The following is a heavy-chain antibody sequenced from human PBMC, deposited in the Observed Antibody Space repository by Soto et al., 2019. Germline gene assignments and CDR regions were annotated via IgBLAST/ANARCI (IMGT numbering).Heavy chain of an antibody. CDR3: AKEPPLYYYGSGNWFDP. D-gene: IGHD3-10*01. CDR1: GFTFSSYA. V-gene: IGHV3-23*01. J-gene: IGHJ5*02. CDR2: ISGSGGST. Sequence: GGSLRLSCAASGFTFSSYAMSWVRQAPGKGLEWVSAISGSGGSTYYADSVKGRFTISRDNSKNTLYLQMNSLRAEDTAVYYCAKEPPLYYYGSGNWFDPWGQGTLVTVSS.